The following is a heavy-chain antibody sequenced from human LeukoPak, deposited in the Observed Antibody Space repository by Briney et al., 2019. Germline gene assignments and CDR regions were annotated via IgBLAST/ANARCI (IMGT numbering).Heavy chain of an antibody. V-gene: IGHV3-23*01. J-gene: IGHJ4*02. CDR3: AKSGGSYPYYFDY. Sequence: GGSLRLSCAASGFTFSSYAMSWVRQAPGKGLEWVSAISGSGDNTYYADSVKGRFTISRDNSKNTLYLQMNSLRAEDTAVYYCAKSGGSYPYYFDYWGQGTLVTVSS. D-gene: IGHD1-26*01. CDR1: GFTFSSYA. CDR2: ISGSGDNT.